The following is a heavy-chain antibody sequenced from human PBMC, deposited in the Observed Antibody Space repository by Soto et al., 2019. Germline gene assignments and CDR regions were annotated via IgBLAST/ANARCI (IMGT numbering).Heavy chain of an antibody. J-gene: IGHJ6*02. CDR1: GGSIRDYY. D-gene: IGHD3-10*01. CDR2: MDTSGRT. CDR3: GKMLKRGFYPAEGDLLFFGMGG. Sequence: SETLSLTCSVSGGSIRDYYWSWVRQSAGKGLEWIGRMDTSGRTKYSPSLKSRVTMSAAASVNQFSLTLRSVTAADSAIYYCGKMLKRGFYPAEGDLLFFGMGGWGQGTTVTVSS. V-gene: IGHV4-4*07.